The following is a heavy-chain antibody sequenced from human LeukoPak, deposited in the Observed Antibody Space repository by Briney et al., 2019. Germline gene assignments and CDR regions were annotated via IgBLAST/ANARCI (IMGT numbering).Heavy chain of an antibody. D-gene: IGHD3-3*02. CDR1: GYTFTSYG. CDR3: ARAPSGTAFGPGDY. CDR2: ISPNTGDT. Sequence: ASVKVSCRASGYTFTSYGITWVRQAPGQGLEWMGWISPNTGDTVSAQKLQDRVTMTTDTSTSTAFMELRSLRFDDTAVYFCARAPSGTAFGPGDYWGQGTLVTVSS. J-gene: IGHJ4*02. V-gene: IGHV1-18*01.